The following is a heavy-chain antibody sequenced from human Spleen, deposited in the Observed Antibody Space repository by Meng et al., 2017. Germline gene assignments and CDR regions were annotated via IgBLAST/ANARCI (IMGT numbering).Heavy chain of an antibody. CDR2: IIPIFGTA. D-gene: IGHD6-19*01. J-gene: IGHJ4*02. CDR1: GGTFSSYA. V-gene: IGHV1-69*06. CDR3: AVAVAGTAPFDY. Sequence: SVKVSCKASGGTFSSYAISWVRQAPGQGLEWMGGIIPIFGTANYAQKFQGRVTITADKSTSTAYMELSSLRSEDTAVYYCAVAVAGTAPFDYWGQGTLVTVSS.